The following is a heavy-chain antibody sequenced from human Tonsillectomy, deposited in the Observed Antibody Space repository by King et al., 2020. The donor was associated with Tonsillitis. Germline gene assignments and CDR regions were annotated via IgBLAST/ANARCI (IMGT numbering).Heavy chain of an antibody. V-gene: IGHV3-9*01. CDR2: ISWNSGSI. Sequence: VQLVESGGGLVQPGRSLRLSCAASGFTFDDYAMHWVRQAPGKGLEWVSGISWNSGSIGYADSVKGRFTISRDNAKNSLYLQMNSLRAEDTALYYCAKVGVSEGYCSGGSCYSDAFDIWGQGTMVTVSS. CDR1: GFTFDDYA. J-gene: IGHJ3*02. D-gene: IGHD2-15*01. CDR3: AKVGVSEGYCSGGSCYSDAFDI.